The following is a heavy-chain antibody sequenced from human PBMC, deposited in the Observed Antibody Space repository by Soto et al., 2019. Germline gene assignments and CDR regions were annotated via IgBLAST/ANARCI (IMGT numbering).Heavy chain of an antibody. Sequence: VKVSCKASGYTFTSYYMHWVRQAPGQGLEWMGKNNPSGGSTSYAQKFQGRVTMTRDTSTSTVYMELSSLRSEDTAVYYCARDRQYYYDSSGHDAFDIWGQGTMVTVSS. J-gene: IGHJ3*02. CDR1: GYTFTSYY. D-gene: IGHD3-22*01. CDR3: ARDRQYYYDSSGHDAFDI. V-gene: IGHV1-46*01. CDR2: NNPSGGST.